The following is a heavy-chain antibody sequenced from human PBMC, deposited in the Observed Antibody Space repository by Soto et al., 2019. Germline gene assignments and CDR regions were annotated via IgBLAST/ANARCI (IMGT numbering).Heavy chain of an antibody. CDR3: AIDESLSYFFY. D-gene: IGHD3-3*01. V-gene: IGHV3-23*01. Sequence: GGSLRLSCAASGFTFSSYAMSWVRQAPGKGLEWVSAISGSGGSTYYADSVKGRFTISRDNSKNTLYLQMNSLRAEDTAVYYCAIDESLSYFFYWGQGTLVTVSS. CDR1: GFTFSSYA. J-gene: IGHJ4*02. CDR2: ISGSGGST.